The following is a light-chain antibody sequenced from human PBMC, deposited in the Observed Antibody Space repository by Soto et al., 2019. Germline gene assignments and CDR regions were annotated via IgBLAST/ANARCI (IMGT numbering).Light chain of an antibody. CDR2: GAS. J-gene: IGKJ1*01. CDR3: QQFGRSPPSWT. V-gene: IGKV3-20*01. Sequence: ETVLTQSPGTLSLSPGERATLSCRASQSVSSNYLAWYQQKPGQAPRLLMYGASTRATGIPDRFSGSGSGTDFTLTISIREPEDFAVYYCQQFGRSPPSWTFGQGTKVEIK. CDR1: QSVSSNY.